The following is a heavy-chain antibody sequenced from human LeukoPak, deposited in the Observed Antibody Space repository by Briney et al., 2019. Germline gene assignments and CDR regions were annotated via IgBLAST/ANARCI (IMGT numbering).Heavy chain of an antibody. Sequence: PGGSLRLSCAASGFAFSDSWMTWIRQAPGKGLEWVAFIKGDGSAKKYVDSVKGRFTISRDNAKNSLFLQMNSQRAEDTAVYYCAKGGKWDVTPFDYWGQGTLVTVSS. D-gene: IGHD1-26*01. J-gene: IGHJ4*02. V-gene: IGHV3-7*01. CDR3: AKGGKWDVTPFDY. CDR1: GFAFSDSW. CDR2: IKGDGSAK.